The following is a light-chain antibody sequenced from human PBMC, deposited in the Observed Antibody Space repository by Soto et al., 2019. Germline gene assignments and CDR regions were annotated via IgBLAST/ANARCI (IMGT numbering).Light chain of an antibody. CDR2: KAS. CDR1: QNVSNW. V-gene: IGKV1-5*03. Sequence: DVEMTQSPSTLPTSIGDRVTINCRASQNVSNWLAWYQQKPGQAPKLLIYKASRLDSGIPSRFSASGSGTDFTLTINSLQSDDFATYFCQQYSKESTFGQGTKLEIK. CDR3: QQYSKEST. J-gene: IGKJ2*01.